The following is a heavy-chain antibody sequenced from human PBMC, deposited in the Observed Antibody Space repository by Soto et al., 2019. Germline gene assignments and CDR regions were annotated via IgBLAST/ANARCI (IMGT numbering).Heavy chain of an antibody. CDR1: GFTFSSYS. J-gene: IGHJ6*03. CDR2: ISSSSSTI. D-gene: IGHD3-3*01. Sequence: GSLRLSCAASGFTFSSYSMNWVRQAPGKGLEWVSYISSSSSTIYYADSVKGRFTISRDNAKNSLYLQMNSLRAEDTAVYYCARVSDDSYYYYYYMDVWGKGTTVTVSS. CDR3: ARVSDDSYYYYYYMDV. V-gene: IGHV3-48*01.